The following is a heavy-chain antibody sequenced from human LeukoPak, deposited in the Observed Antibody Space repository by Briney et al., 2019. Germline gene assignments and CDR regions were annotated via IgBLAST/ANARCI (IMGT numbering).Heavy chain of an antibody. J-gene: IGHJ4*02. CDR2: ISYDGSNK. CDR3: ARDNSWPAAAGKLDY. Sequence: GGSLRLSCAASGFTFSSYSMNWVRQAPGKGLEWVAVISYDGSNKYYADSVKGRFTISRDNSKNTLYLQMNSLRAEDTAVYYCARDNSWPAAAGKLDYWGQGTLVTVSS. D-gene: IGHD6-13*01. V-gene: IGHV3-30*05. CDR1: GFTFSSYS.